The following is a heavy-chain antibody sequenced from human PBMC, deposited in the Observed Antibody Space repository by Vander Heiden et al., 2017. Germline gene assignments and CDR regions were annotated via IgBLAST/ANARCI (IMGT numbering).Heavy chain of an antibody. J-gene: IGHJ3*01. Sequence: EVQLLESGGGLGQPGGSLRLSCAASGFTFSTYAMSWVRQAPGKGLEWVSAISGTGGSTYYTDSVKGRFTISRDNSKNTLYLQMNSLRAEDTAVYYCAKDIFAIFAFDLWGQGTMVTVSS. V-gene: IGHV3-23*01. D-gene: IGHD3-3*01. CDR2: ISGTGGST. CDR1: GFTFSTYA. CDR3: AKDIFAIFAFDL.